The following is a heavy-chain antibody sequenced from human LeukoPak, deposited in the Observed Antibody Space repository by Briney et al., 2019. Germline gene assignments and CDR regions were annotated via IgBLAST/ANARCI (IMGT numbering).Heavy chain of an antibody. CDR2: IYTSGST. CDR3: ARDRRYCSSTSCRTFFWSGPGSFDP. Sequence: SETLFLTCTVSGGSISSYYWSWIRQPAGKGLEWIGRIYTSGSTNYDPSLKSRVTMSVDTSKNQFSLKLSSVTAADTAVYYCARDRRYCSSTSCRTFFWSGPGSFDPWGQGTLVTVSS. CDR1: GGSISSYY. D-gene: IGHD2-2*01. V-gene: IGHV4-4*07. J-gene: IGHJ5*02.